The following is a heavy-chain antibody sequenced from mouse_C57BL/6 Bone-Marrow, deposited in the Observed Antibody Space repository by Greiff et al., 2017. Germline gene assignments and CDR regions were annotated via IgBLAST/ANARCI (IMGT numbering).Heavy chain of an antibody. J-gene: IGHJ3*01. V-gene: IGHV14-4*01. CDR1: GFNIKDDY. CDR3: TTAAYGYDGVAY. CDR2: IDPENGDT. Sequence: EVQLQQSGAELVRPGASVKLSCTASGFNIKDDYMHWVKQRPEQGLEWIGWIDPENGDTEYASKFQGKATITAAPSSNTAYLQLSSLTSEDTAVYYCTTAAYGYDGVAYWGQGTLVTVSA. D-gene: IGHD2-2*01.